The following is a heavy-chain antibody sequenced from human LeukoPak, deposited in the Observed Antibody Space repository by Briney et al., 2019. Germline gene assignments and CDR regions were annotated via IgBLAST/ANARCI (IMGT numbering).Heavy chain of an antibody. CDR1: VFTFSDYS. CDR2: IKQDGSET. D-gene: IGHD1-26*01. CDR3: ARRSLYFDL. V-gene: IGHV3-7*05. J-gene: IGHJ2*01. Sequence: GGSLRLSRAASVFTFSDYSMTWVRQTPGKGLEWVASIKQDGSETYYLDSVKCRFTISRDNAKNSLYLQMNSLGAEDTAVVYCARRSLYFDLWGRGTLVTFSS.